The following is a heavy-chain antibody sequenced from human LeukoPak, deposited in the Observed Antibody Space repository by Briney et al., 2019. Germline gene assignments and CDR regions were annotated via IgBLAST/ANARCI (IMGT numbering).Heavy chain of an antibody. J-gene: IGHJ1*01. CDR2: IIPIFGTA. D-gene: IGHD6-13*01. V-gene: IGHV1-69*13. CDR1: GGTFSSYA. CDR3: TSALKFSSWYRGIPSKYFQH. Sequence: SVKVSCKASGGTFSSYAISWVRQAPGQGLEWMGGIIPIFGTANYAQKFQGRVTITADESTSTAYMELSSLRSEDTAVYYCTSALKFSSWYRGIPSKYFQHWGQGTLVTVSS.